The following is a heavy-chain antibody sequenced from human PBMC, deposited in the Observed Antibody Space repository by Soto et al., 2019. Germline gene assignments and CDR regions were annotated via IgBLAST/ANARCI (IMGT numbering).Heavy chain of an antibody. J-gene: IGHJ5*02. CDR3: ARAGIVGATSFDP. V-gene: IGHV1-18*04. CDR1: GYTFTGYY. Sequence: ASVKVSCKASGYTFTGYYMHWVRQAPGQGLEWMGWISAYNGNTNYAQKLQGRVTMTTDTSTSTAYMELRSLRSDDTAVYYCARAGIVGATSFDPWGQGTLVTVSS. D-gene: IGHD1-26*01. CDR2: ISAYNGNT.